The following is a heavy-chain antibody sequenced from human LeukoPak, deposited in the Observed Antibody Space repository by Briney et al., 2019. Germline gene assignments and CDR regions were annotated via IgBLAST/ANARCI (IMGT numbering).Heavy chain of an antibody. Sequence: PSETLSLTCAVYGGSFSGYYWSWIRQPPGKGLEWIWEINHSGSTNYNPSLKSRVTISVDTSKNQFSLKPSSVTAADTAVYYCARQSSGPTDAFDIWGQGTMVTVSS. V-gene: IGHV4-34*01. J-gene: IGHJ3*02. CDR3: ARQSSGPTDAFDI. CDR2: INHSGST. CDR1: GGSFSGYY. D-gene: IGHD6-19*01.